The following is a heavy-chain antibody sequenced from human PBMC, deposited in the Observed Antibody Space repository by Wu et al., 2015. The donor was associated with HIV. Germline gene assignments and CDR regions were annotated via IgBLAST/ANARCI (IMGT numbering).Heavy chain of an antibody. D-gene: IGHD3-10*01. CDR2: IVVGSGNT. Sequence: QMQLVQSGPEVKKPGTSVKVSCKASGFTFTSSAMQWVRQARGQRLEWIGWIVVGSGNTNYAQKFQERVTITRDMSTSTAYMELSSLRSEDTAVYYCAAGEGFGDLTGHDWYFDLWGRGTLVTVSS. V-gene: IGHV1-58*02. CDR1: GFTFTSSA. J-gene: IGHJ2*01. CDR3: AAGEGFGDLTGHDWYFDL.